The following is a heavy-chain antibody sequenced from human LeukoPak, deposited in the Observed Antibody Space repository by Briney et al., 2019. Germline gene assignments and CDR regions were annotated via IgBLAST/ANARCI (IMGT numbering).Heavy chain of an antibody. D-gene: IGHD3-16*02. V-gene: IGHV3-74*01. CDR2: INSDGSST. CDR3: AGSSRGRYYFDY. J-gene: IGHJ4*02. CDR1: GFTFSNYW. Sequence: GSLRLSCAASGFTFSNYWMHWVRQDPGKGLVWVSRINSDGSSTSYADSVKGRFTISRDNAKNTLYLQMNSLRAEDTAVYYCAGSSRGRYYFDYWGQGTLVTVSS.